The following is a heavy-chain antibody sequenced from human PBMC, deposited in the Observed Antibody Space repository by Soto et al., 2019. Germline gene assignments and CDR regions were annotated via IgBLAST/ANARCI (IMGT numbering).Heavy chain of an antibody. CDR3: AGDSHLYDFWSGYQYYYFDY. CDR1: GFTFSSYW. CDR2: IKQDGSEK. V-gene: IGHV3-7*05. J-gene: IGHJ4*02. D-gene: IGHD3-3*01. Sequence: GGSLRLSCAAAGFTFSSYWMSWVRQAPGKGLEWVANIKQDGSEKYYVDSVKGRFTISRDNAKNSLYLQMNSLRAEDTAVYYCAGDSHLYDFWSGYQYYYFDYWGQGTLVTVSS.